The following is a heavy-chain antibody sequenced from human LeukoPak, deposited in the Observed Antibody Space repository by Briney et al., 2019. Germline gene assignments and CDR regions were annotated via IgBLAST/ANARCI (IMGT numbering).Heavy chain of an antibody. CDR2: ISADNGNT. J-gene: IGHJ4*02. V-gene: IGHV1-18*04. D-gene: IGHD3-10*01. Sequence: GASVKVSCKASGYTFTGYYMHWVRQAPGQGLEWMGRISADNGNTHYAQKFQGRVTMTTDTSRNTVYMELRRLRSDDTAVYYCARDLFSRRMNYYGSGSYFAYWGQGTLVAVSS. CDR1: GYTFTGYY. CDR3: ARDLFSRRMNYYGSGSYFAY.